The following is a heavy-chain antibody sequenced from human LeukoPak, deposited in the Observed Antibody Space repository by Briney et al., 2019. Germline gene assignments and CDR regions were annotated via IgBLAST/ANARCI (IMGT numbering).Heavy chain of an antibody. Sequence: ASVKVSCKASGYTFTSYGISWVRQAPGQGLEWMGWISAYNGNTNYAQKLQGRDTMTTDTSTSTAYMELRSLRSDDTAVYYCARDTPEYYYDSSGYYPPDYWGQGTLVTVSS. V-gene: IGHV1-18*01. D-gene: IGHD3-22*01. CDR1: GYTFTSYG. CDR2: ISAYNGNT. CDR3: ARDTPEYYYDSSGYYPPDY. J-gene: IGHJ4*02.